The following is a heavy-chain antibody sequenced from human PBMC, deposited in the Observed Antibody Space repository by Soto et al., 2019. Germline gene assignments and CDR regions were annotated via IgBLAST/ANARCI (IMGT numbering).Heavy chain of an antibody. J-gene: IGHJ6*02. Sequence: QVQLVQSGAEVKKPGSSVKVSCQASGSTFSSYTVSWVRQAPGQGLEWMGRIIPVLGVTNYAPKFKGRVTISADKSKTTAYMELSSLRSGDTAVYYCARRRYCGADCYSKYYYGMDVWGQGTTVT. CDR2: IIPVLGVT. V-gene: IGHV1-69*02. CDR3: ARRRYCGADCYSKYYYGMDV. CDR1: GSTFSSYT. D-gene: IGHD2-21*02.